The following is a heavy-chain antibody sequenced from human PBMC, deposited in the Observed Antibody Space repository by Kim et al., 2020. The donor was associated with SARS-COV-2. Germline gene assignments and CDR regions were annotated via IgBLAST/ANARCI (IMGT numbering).Heavy chain of an antibody. CDR3: ITRSFRGGGAFDY. J-gene: IGHJ4*02. V-gene: IGHV3-15*01. Sequence: GGSLRLSCAVSEFTFSIVWMNWVRQAPGKGLEWVGRIKTKTDGGTTDYAAPVKGRFTISRDDSKNTLYLQMNSLKTEDTGVYYCITRSFRGGGAFDYWGQGTLVTVSS. CDR2: IKTKTDGGTT. CDR1: EFTFSIVW. D-gene: IGHD3-16*01.